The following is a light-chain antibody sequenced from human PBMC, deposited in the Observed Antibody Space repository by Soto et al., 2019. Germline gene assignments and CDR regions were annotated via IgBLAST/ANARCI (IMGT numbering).Light chain of an antibody. CDR3: SLYAGSNNVV. V-gene: IGLV2-8*01. CDR2: EVS. CDR1: SSDIGAYKF. Sequence: QSVLTQPPSASGSPGQSVAISCTGTSSDIGAYKFVSWYQQHPGKAPKLIIYEVSIRPSGVPDRFSGSKSGNTASLTVSGLLAEDEADYYCSLYAGSNNVVFGGGTKLTVL. J-gene: IGLJ2*01.